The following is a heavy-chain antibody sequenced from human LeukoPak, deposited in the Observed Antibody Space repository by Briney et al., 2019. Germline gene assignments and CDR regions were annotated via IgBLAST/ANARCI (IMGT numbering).Heavy chain of an antibody. V-gene: IGHV4-39*01. CDR1: RGSISSSSYY. CDR2: IYYSGST. D-gene: IGHD3-16*01. CDR3: ARGLRLGEFDNY. J-gene: IGHJ4*02. Sequence: SETPSLTCTVSRGSISSSSYYWGWIRQPPGKGLEWIGSIYYSGSTYYNPSLKSRVTISVDTSKNQFSLKLSSVTAADTAVYYCARGLRLGEFDNYWGQGTLVTVSS.